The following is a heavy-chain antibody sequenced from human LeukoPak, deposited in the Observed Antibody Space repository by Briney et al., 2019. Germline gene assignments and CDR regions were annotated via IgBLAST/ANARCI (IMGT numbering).Heavy chain of an antibody. D-gene: IGHD6-6*01. CDR3: ARGREGIAARWWVEEPRWYFFDP. CDR1: GFTFSSYT. Sequence: PGGPLRLSCAASGFTFSSYTMNWVRQAPGKGLEWVSSISRSSSYIYYADSVKGRFTISRDNAMNSLDLQMNSLRAEDTAVYYCARGREGIAARWWVEEPRWYFFDPWGQGTLVTVSS. J-gene: IGHJ5*02. V-gene: IGHV3-21*01. CDR2: ISRSSSYI.